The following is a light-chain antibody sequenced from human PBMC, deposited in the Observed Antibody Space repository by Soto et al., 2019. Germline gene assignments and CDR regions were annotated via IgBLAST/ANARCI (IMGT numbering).Light chain of an antibody. J-gene: IGKJ1*01. Sequence: EVVLTQSPGTLSLSPGERASLCCRASESVSSYLAWYQQKPGQAPRLLIYDASNRATGIPDRFSGSGSGTDFTLTISRLEPEDFAVNYYQHYGNSQWTFGQGTKADNK. CDR1: ESVSSY. CDR3: QHYGNSQWT. V-gene: IGKV3-20*01. CDR2: DAS.